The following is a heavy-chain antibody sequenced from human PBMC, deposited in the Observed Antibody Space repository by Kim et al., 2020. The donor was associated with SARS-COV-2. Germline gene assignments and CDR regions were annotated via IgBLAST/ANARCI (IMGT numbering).Heavy chain of an antibody. CDR2: IHNDGGVT. Sequence: GGSLRLSCAASGFTFSDYSMHWVRQAPGKGLVWVSNIHNDGGVTNYADSVKGRFTISRDNAKNTVYLQMNSLRAEDTAVYYCTTLTVVMGRPNYWGQGTLVTVSS. CDR3: TTLTVVMGRPNY. V-gene: IGHV3-74*01. J-gene: IGHJ4*02. CDR1: GFTFSDYS. D-gene: IGHD3-22*01.